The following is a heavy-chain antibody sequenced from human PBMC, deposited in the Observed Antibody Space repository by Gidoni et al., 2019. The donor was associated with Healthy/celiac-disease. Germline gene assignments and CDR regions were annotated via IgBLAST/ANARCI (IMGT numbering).Heavy chain of an antibody. CDR1: GYTFTSYD. CDR2: MNTNNGTT. J-gene: IGHJ5*02. D-gene: IGHD5-12*01. V-gene: IGHV1-8*01. Sequence: QVQLVQSGAEVKKPGASVTAPCKASGYTFTSYDINWVRQATGQGLECMGWMNTNNGTTDYAQKFQGRVTMTRNTSRSTAYMELRSMRSEDTAVYYCARAEYSGYGNNWFDPWGQGTLVTVSS. CDR3: ARAEYSGYGNNWFDP.